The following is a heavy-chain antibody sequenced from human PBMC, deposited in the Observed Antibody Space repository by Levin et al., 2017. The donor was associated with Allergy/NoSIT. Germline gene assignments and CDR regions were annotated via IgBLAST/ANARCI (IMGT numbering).Heavy chain of an antibody. CDR1: GGSISSSSYY. J-gene: IGHJ4*02. V-gene: IGHV4-39*01. D-gene: IGHD6-25*01. CDR2: IYYSGST. CDR3: ARRRPRTYFDY. Sequence: SETLSLTCTVSGGSISSSSYYWGWIRQPPGKGLEWIGSIYYSGSTYYNPSLKSRVTISVDTSKNQFSLKLSSVTAADTAVYYCARRRPRTYFDYWGQGTLVTVSS.